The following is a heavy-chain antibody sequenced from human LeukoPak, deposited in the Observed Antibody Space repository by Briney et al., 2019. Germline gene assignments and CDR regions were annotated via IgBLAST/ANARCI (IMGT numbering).Heavy chain of an antibody. D-gene: IGHD4-17*01. V-gene: IGHV3-53*01. Sequence: GGSLRLSCAASGFTVSSNYMSWVRQAPGKGLEWVSVIYSGGSTYYADSVKGRFTISRDNAKNSLYLQMNSLRAEDTAVYYCARDAVGTTVTNNWFDPWGQGTLVTASS. J-gene: IGHJ5*02. CDR1: GFTVSSNY. CDR2: IYSGGST. CDR3: ARDAVGTTVTNNWFDP.